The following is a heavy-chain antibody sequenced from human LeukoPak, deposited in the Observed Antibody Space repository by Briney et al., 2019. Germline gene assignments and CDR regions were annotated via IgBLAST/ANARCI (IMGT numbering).Heavy chain of an antibody. CDR2: ISTRGST. CDR3: VRAYYYGSGSYEMGFHFDY. D-gene: IGHD3-10*01. J-gene: IGHJ4*02. Sequence: SETLSLTCTVSGASISGYYWSWIRQPAGKGLEWIGRISTRGSTNSNPSLKSRVTISVDTSKNQFSLKLSSVTAADTAVYYCVRAYYYGSGSYEMGFHFDYWGQGTLVTVSS. V-gene: IGHV4-4*07. CDR1: GASISGYY.